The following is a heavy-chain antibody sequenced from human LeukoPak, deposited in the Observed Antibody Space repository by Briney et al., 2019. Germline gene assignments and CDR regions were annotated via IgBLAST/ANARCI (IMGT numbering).Heavy chain of an antibody. CDR2: ISGSGGST. D-gene: IGHD2-2*01. V-gene: IGHV3-23*01. Sequence: GGSLRLSCAASGFTFSSYAMSWVRQAPGKGLEWVSAISGSGGSTYYADSVKGRFTISRDNSKNTLYLQMNSLRAEDTAVYYCAKGERAIVVVLPAAFYFDYWGQGTLVTVSS. CDR3: AKGERAIVVVLPAAFYFDY. CDR1: GFTFSSYA. J-gene: IGHJ4*02.